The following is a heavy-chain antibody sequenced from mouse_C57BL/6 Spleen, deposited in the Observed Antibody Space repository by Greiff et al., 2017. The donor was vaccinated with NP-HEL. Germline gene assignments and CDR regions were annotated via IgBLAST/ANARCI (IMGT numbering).Heavy chain of an antibody. J-gene: IGHJ2*01. Sequence: QVQLQQPGAELVRPGSSVKLSCKASGYTFTSYWMDWVKQRPGQGLEWIGNIYPSDSETHYNQKFKDKATLTVDKSSSTAYMQLSSLTSEDSAVYYCARGALITTGVGGDYWGQGTTLTVSS. D-gene: IGHD1-1*01. V-gene: IGHV1-61*01. CDR1: GYTFTSYW. CDR2: IYPSDSET. CDR3: ARGALITTGVGGDY.